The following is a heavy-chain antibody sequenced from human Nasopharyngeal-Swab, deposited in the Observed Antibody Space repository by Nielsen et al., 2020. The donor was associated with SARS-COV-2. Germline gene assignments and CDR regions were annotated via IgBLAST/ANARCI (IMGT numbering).Heavy chain of an antibody. CDR2: IYYSGST. Sequence: SETLSLTCTVSGSSISSYYWNWIRQPPGKGLEWIGYIYYSGSTNYNPSLKSRVTISVDTSKNQFSLKLSSVTAADTAVYYCARQDSWYYYYGMDVWGQGTTVTVSS. CDR3: ARQDSWYYYYGMDV. V-gene: IGHV4-59*08. J-gene: IGHJ6*02. CDR1: GSSISSYY.